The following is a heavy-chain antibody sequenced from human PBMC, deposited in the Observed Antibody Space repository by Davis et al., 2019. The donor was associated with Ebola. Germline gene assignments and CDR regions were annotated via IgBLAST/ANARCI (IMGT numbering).Heavy chain of an antibody. CDR3: ARVGAAWPSYYGMDV. J-gene: IGHJ6*02. Sequence: GESLKISCAASGFTFSNAWMNWVRQAPGKGLEWVAVIWYDGSNKYYADSVKGRFTISRDNAKNSLYLQMNSLRAEDTAVYYCARVGAAWPSYYGMDVWGQGTTVTVSS. D-gene: IGHD3-10*01. V-gene: IGHV3-33*08. CDR2: IWYDGSNK. CDR1: GFTFSNAW.